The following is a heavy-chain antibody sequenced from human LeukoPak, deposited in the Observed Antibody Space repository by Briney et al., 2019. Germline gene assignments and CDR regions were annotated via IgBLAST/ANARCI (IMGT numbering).Heavy chain of an antibody. CDR1: GYRFPIYS. Sequence: ESLKISCKGSGYRFPIYSMSWVRQMPGKGVEWMGRIDPSDSYTNYSPAFQGHVTISADKSISTAYLQWSSLKASDTAMYYCARKYGSGSPFDYWGQGTLVTVSA. CDR3: ARKYGSGSPFDY. CDR2: IDPSDSYT. J-gene: IGHJ4*02. D-gene: IGHD3-10*01. V-gene: IGHV5-10-1*01.